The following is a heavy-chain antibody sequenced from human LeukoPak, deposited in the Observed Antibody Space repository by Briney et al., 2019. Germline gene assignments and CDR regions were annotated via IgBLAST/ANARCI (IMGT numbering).Heavy chain of an antibody. D-gene: IGHD1-26*01. CDR3: ARHRWELNAFDI. CDR1: GGSISSGGYY. J-gene: IGHJ3*02. Sequence: PSQTLSLTCTVSGGSISSGGYYWSWIRQHPGKGLEWIGYIYYSGRTNYNPSLKSRVTISVDTSKNQFSLILSSVTAADTAVYYCARHRWELNAFDIWGQGTMVAVSS. V-gene: IGHV4-61*08. CDR2: IYYSGRT.